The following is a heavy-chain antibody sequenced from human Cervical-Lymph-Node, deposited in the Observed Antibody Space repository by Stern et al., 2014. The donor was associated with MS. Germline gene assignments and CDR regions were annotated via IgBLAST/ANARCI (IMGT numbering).Heavy chain of an antibody. CDR3: ARGDCSGGSCYQYYFDY. J-gene: IGHJ4*02. Sequence: QVQLVQSGAEVKKPGASVKVSCKASGYTFTSYYMHWVRQAPGQGLEWMGIINPSGGSTSYAQKFQGRVTMTRDTSTSTVYMELSSLRSEDTAVYYCARGDCSGGSCYQYYFDYWGQGTLVTVSS. CDR1: GYTFTSYY. V-gene: IGHV1-46*03. D-gene: IGHD2-15*01. CDR2: INPSGGST.